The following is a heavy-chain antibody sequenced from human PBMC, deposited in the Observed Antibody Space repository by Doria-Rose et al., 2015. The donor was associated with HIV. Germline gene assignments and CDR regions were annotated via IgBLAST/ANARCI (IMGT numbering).Heavy chain of an antibody. CDR1: GVSLSSPGMG. J-gene: IGHJ4*02. D-gene: IGHD6-13*01. CDR2: IFSDDER. V-gene: IGHV2-26*01. CDR3: ARIKSSRWYHKYYFDF. Sequence: QVTLKESGPVLVKPTETLTLTCTVSGVSLSSPGMGVSWIRQPPGKALEWLANIFSDDERSYKTSLKGRLTISRGTSKSQVGLTMTDMDPGDTATYYCARIKSSRWYHKYYFDFWGQGTLVIVS.